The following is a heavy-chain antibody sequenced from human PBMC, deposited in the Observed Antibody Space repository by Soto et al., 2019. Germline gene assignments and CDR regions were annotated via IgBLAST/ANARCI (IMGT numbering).Heavy chain of an antibody. CDR2: IYYSGST. Sequence: SETLSLTCTVSGGSISSGGYYWSWIRQHPGKGLEWIGYIYYSGSTYYNPSLKSRVTISVDTSKNQFSLKLSSVTAADTAVYYCARDDGDLVRGAHYGMDVWGQGTTVTVSS. CDR1: GGSISSGGYY. J-gene: IGHJ6*02. CDR3: ARDDGDLVRGAHYGMDV. D-gene: IGHD3-10*01. V-gene: IGHV4-31*03.